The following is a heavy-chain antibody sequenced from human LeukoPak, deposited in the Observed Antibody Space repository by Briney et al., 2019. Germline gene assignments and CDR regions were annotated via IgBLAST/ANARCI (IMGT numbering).Heavy chain of an antibody. D-gene: IGHD2-2*01. CDR3: ARAYPVDIAVAPAAPDY. Sequence: QAGGSLRLSCAASGFTFSSYSMNWVRQAPGKGLEWVSRINTDESSTNYADSVKGRFTISRDNAKNTLYLQMNSLRAEDTAVYYCARAYPVDIAVAPAAPDYWGRGTRVTVSS. CDR1: GFTFSSYS. CDR2: INTDESST. J-gene: IGHJ4*02. V-gene: IGHV3-74*01.